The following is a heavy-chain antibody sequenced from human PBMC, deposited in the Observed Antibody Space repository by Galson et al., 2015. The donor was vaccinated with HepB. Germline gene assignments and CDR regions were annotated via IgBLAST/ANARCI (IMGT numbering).Heavy chain of an antibody. CDR1: GYTFTSYG. Sequence: SVKVSCKASGYTFTSYGISWVRQAPGQGLEWMGWISAYNGNTNYAQKLQGRVTMTTDTSTSTAYMELRSLRSDDTAVYYCARAVAYCGGDCYSRCFQHWGQGTLVTVSS. D-gene: IGHD2-21*01. CDR2: ISAYNGNT. CDR3: ARAVAYCGGDCYSRCFQH. J-gene: IGHJ1*01. V-gene: IGHV1-18*01.